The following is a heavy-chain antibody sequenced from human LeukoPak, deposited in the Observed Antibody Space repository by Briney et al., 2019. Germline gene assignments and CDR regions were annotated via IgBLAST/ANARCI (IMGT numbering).Heavy chain of an antibody. CDR2: IIGSSGSK. CDR1: GFSFNNYA. J-gene: IGHJ4*02. V-gene: IGHV3-23*01. CDR3: AKGAYDYIEIAYFDY. Sequence: VGSLRLSCVASGFSFNNYAMNWVRQAPGKGLEWVSLIIGSSGSKFYADSVKGRFTISRDKSKNTLYLQMNSLRAEDTAVYYCAKGAYDYIEIAYFDYWGQGSLVTVSS. D-gene: IGHD5-12*01.